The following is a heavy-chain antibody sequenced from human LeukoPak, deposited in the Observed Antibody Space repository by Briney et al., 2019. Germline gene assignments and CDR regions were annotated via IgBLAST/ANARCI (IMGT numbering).Heavy chain of an antibody. Sequence: GESLKISFKGSAYSFSSYWIAWVRQMPGKGLELMGIVYPDDSDTRYSPSFQGQVTISADKSVSTAYLQWSSLKASDTAMYYCARATTGTRTIDYWGQGTLVTVSS. J-gene: IGHJ4*02. CDR1: AYSFSSYW. D-gene: IGHD1-7*01. CDR2: VYPDDSDT. V-gene: IGHV5-51*01. CDR3: ARATTGTRTIDY.